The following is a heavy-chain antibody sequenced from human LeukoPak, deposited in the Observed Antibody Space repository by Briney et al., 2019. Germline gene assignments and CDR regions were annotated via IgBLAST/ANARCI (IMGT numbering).Heavy chain of an antibody. CDR1: GGSVSSGNYY. J-gene: IGHJ4*02. Sequence: PSETLSLTCTVSGGSVSSGNYYWSWIRQPPGKELQWIGYISYSGSTDYHPSLKSRVSISVDTSKNQFSLRLSSVTAADTAVYYCARGILTYYSGSGTYAFDYWGQGTLVTVSS. D-gene: IGHD3-10*01. CDR2: ISYSGST. CDR3: ARGILTYYSGSGTYAFDY. V-gene: IGHV4-61*01.